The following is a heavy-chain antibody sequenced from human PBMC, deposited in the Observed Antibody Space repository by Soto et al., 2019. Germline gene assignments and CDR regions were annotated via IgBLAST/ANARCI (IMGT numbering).Heavy chain of an antibody. J-gene: IGHJ4*02. Sequence: QVQLQESGPGLVKPSETLSLTCAVSGDSISSYYCMWIRQPPGKGLESIGYLYYGRSANYNPSLKRRVTLSVETPTNQCPLTLSSMTAADTAVYYCALRSMAVVPEYWGQGTLVTVSS. CDR3: ALRSMAVVPEY. CDR2: LYYGRSA. D-gene: IGHD3-22*01. V-gene: IGHV4-59*01. CDR1: GDSISSYY.